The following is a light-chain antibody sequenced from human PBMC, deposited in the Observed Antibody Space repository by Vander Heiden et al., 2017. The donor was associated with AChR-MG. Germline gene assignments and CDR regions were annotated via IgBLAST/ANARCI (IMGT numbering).Light chain of an antibody. CDR1: SSDVGGYNY. CDR2: DVI. Sequence: QSALTQPRSVSGSPGQSVTISCTGPSSDVGGYNYVSWYQQHPGQAPKLVIFDVIRRPSGVHDRFSGSKSGNTASLTISGLQAEDDADYYCCSYAGNYAYVFGGGTKVTVL. V-gene: IGLV2-11*01. CDR3: CSYAGNYAYV. J-gene: IGLJ1*01.